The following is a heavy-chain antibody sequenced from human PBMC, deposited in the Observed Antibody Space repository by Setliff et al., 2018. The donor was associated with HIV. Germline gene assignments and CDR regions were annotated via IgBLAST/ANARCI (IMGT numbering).Heavy chain of an antibody. J-gene: IGHJ6*02. CDR1: GFTFSFHS. D-gene: IGHD2-8*01. CDR2: IVSSSSYK. Sequence: GGSLRLSCAASGFTFSFHSMNWVRQAPGKGLEWVSSIVSSSSYKYYADSVRGRFTISRDNAKNSLYLQMNSLRAEDTAVYYWAREGVYLGRALYIWGQGTTVTVSS. V-gene: IGHV3-21*01. CDR3: AREGVYLGRALYI.